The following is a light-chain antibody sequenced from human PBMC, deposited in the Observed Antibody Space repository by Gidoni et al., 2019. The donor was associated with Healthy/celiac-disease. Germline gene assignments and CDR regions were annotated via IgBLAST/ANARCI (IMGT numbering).Light chain of an antibody. CDR2: WES. Sequence: DIVMTQSPDSLAVSLGERATINCKSSQSVLYSSNNKHYLAWYQQKPGQPPKLPIYWESTRESGVPDRFRGSGSGTDFTLTISSLQAEAVAVYYCQQYYSPPLTFGGGTKVEIK. CDR3: QQYYSPPLT. CDR1: QSVLYSSNNKHY. J-gene: IGKJ4*01. V-gene: IGKV4-1*01.